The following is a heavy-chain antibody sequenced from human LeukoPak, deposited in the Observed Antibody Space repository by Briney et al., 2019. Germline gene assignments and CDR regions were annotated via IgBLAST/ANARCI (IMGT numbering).Heavy chain of an antibody. V-gene: IGHV3-21*01. CDR1: GFTFSSYS. Sequence: TGGSLRLSCAASGFTFSSYSMNWVRQAPGKGLEWVSSISSSSSYTYYADSVKGRFTISRDNAKNSLYLQMNSLRAEDTAVYYCAREMDYSIDYWGQGTLVTVSS. CDR3: AREMDYSIDY. CDR2: ISSSSSYT. D-gene: IGHD4-11*01. J-gene: IGHJ4*02.